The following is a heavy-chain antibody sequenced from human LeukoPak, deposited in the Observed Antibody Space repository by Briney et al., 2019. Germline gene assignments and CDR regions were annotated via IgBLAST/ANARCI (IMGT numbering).Heavy chain of an antibody. Sequence: SETLSLTCNVSGGSVSSGAYYWSWIRQPPGKGLEWIGFIFYSGSTNYNPSLKSRVTISVDTSKNQFSLKLTSVTAADTAVYYCARGGASSLPFDYWGQGTLVTVSS. CDR1: GGSVSSGAYY. CDR3: ARGGASSLPFDY. CDR2: IFYSGST. J-gene: IGHJ4*02. D-gene: IGHD1-26*01. V-gene: IGHV4-61*08.